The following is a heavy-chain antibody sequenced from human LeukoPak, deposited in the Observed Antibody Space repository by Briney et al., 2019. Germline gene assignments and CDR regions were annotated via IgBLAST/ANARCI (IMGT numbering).Heavy chain of an antibody. D-gene: IGHD3-10*01. CDR3: ARAPGMRVAY. V-gene: IGHV4-34*01. CDR1: GGSFSDYY. CDR2: INQSGST. Sequence: SETLSLTCAVYGGSFSDYYWSWIRQPPGKGLEWIGEINQSGSTHYKPSLKSRVTISVDTSKNQFSLKLSSVTAADTAVYYCARAPGMRVAYWGQGTLVTVSS. J-gene: IGHJ4*02.